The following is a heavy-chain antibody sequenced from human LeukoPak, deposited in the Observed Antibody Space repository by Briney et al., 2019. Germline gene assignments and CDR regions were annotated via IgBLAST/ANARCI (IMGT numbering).Heavy chain of an antibody. CDR2: ISSSSSYI. Sequence: GGSLRLSCAASGFTFSSYSMNWVRQAPGKGLEWVSSISSSSSYIYYADSVKGRFTISSDNAKNSLYLQMNSLRAEDTAVYYCARGGYYDFWSGYPHFDYWGQGTLVTVSS. V-gene: IGHV3-21*01. D-gene: IGHD3-3*01. CDR1: GFTFSSYS. J-gene: IGHJ4*02. CDR3: ARGGYYDFWSGYPHFDY.